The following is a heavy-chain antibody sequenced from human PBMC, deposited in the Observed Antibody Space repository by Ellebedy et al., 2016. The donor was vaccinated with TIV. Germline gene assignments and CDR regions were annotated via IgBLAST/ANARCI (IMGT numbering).Heavy chain of an antibody. CDR2: FGVSGDTT. D-gene: IGHD6-13*01. J-gene: IGHJ4*02. V-gene: IGHV3-23*01. CDR3: ARGAPRYSSSWYATSEYYFDY. Sequence: GESLKISCAASGFTFSSSAMSWVRQAPGKGLEWVSGFGVSGDTTYYADSVKGRFTISRDNSKNTLYLQMNSLRAEDTAVYYCARGAPRYSSSWYATSEYYFDYWGQGTLVTVSS. CDR1: GFTFSSSA.